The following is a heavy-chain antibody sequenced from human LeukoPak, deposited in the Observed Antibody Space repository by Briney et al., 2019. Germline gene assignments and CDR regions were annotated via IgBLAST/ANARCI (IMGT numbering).Heavy chain of an antibody. Sequence: SETLSLTCAVYGGSFSGYYWSWIRQPPGKGLEWIGEINHSGSTNYNPSLKSRVTISVDTSKNQFSLKLSSVTAADTAVYYCARRGTMVRGSSGRGYFDYWGQGTLVTVSS. D-gene: IGHD3-10*01. V-gene: IGHV4-34*01. CDR2: INHSGST. J-gene: IGHJ4*02. CDR3: ARRGTMVRGSSGRGYFDY. CDR1: GGSFSGYY.